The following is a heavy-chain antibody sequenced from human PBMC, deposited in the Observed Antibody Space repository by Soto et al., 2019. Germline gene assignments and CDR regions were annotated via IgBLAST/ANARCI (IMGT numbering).Heavy chain of an antibody. Sequence: GESLKISCKGSGYSFTSYWIGWVRQMPGKGLEWMGIIYPGDSDTRYSPSFQGQVTISADKSISTAYLQWSSLKASDTAMYYCAREPVACRYYYFGMDVWGQGTTVTVSS. CDR2: IYPGDSDT. J-gene: IGHJ6*02. V-gene: IGHV5-51*01. CDR3: AREPVACRYYYFGMDV. D-gene: IGHD6-19*01. CDR1: GYSFTSYW.